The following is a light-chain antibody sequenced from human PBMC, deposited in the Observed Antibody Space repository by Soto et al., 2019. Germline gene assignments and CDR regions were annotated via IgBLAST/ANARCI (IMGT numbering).Light chain of an antibody. CDR3: LQHYTYHLT. CDR2: GTS. J-gene: IGKJ4*01. Sequence: DIQMTQSPSSLSASVGDRVTITCRASQGIRNDLDWYQHKPGKAPKRLIYGTSSLQSGVPSRFSGSGSGTEFTLTVSSLQPEDSATYYCLQHYTYHLTFGGGTKVEIK. CDR1: QGIRND. V-gene: IGKV1-17*01.